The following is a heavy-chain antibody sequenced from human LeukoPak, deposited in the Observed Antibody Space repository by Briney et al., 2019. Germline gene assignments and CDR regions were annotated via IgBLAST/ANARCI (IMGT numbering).Heavy chain of an antibody. Sequence: PSETLSLTCTVSGGSISSYYWSWIRQPPGKGLEWIGYTYYSGSTNYNPSLKSRVTISVDTSKNQFSLKLSSVTAADTAVYYCARRGYPYYFDYWGQGTLVTVSS. V-gene: IGHV4-59*08. D-gene: IGHD5-12*01. CDR3: ARRGYPYYFDY. CDR1: GGSISSYY. J-gene: IGHJ4*02. CDR2: TYYSGST.